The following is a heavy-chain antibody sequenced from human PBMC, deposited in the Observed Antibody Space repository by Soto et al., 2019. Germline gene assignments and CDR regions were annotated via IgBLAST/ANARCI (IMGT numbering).Heavy chain of an antibody. CDR3: ARAWDY. J-gene: IGHJ4*02. CDR2: SSYSGIT. V-gene: IGHV4-30-4*01. Sequence: SETLSLACTVSGGSISSGDYYGTWIRQSPGKGLEWIWYSSYSGITYYNPSLKSRVTISVDTAKNQFSLELSSVTAPDTAVYFCARAWDYWGQGTLVTV. CDR1: GGSISSGDYY.